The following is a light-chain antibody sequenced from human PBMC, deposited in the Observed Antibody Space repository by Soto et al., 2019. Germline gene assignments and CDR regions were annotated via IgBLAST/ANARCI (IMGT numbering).Light chain of an antibody. CDR2: DAS. V-gene: IGKV3-11*01. Sequence: EIVLTQSPATLSLSPGERATLSCRASQGVSNYLAWYQQKPGQAPRLLFYDASNRATGIPARFSGGGSGTDFTLTVSSLEPEDFAVYYCQQRSDWPLTFGGGTKVEIK. J-gene: IGKJ4*01. CDR1: QGVSNY. CDR3: QQRSDWPLT.